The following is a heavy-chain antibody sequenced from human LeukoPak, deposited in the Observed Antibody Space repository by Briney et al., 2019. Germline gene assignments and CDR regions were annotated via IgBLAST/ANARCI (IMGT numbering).Heavy chain of an antibody. D-gene: IGHD3-22*01. CDR1: GFTFSSYA. Sequence: GGSLRLSCAASGFTFSSYAMHRVRQAPGKGLEWVAVISYDGSNKYYADSVKGRFTISRDNSKNTLYLQMNSLRAEDTAVYYCARDSSGDYWGQGTLVTVSS. CDR2: ISYDGSNK. CDR3: ARDSSGDY. J-gene: IGHJ4*02. V-gene: IGHV3-30-3*01.